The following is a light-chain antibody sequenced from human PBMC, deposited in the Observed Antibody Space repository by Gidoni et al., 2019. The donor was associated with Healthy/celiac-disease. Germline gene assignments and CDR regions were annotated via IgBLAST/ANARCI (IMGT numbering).Light chain of an antibody. CDR1: QSISSY. CDR3: QQCYSFPST. J-gene: IGKJ2*01. CDR2: AAS. V-gene: IGKV1D-8*01. Sequence: VMRTTQSPSLLSASTGDRVTISRRKSQSISSYLAWYQQKPGKAPELLIYAASTLQSVVPSRFSGSGSGTDFTLTISCLQSEDFATYYCQQCYSFPSTFGQGTKLEIK.